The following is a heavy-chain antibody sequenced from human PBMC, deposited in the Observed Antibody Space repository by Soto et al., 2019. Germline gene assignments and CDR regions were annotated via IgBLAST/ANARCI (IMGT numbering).Heavy chain of an antibody. Sequence: SETLSLTCTVSGGSISGYYWGWIRQPPGKGLEWIGSIYYSGSTYYNPSLKSRVTISVDTSKNQFSLKLSSVPAADTAVYYCAKGGSGSYSNAFDIWGQGTMVTVSS. CDR1: GGSISGYY. J-gene: IGHJ3*02. D-gene: IGHD3-10*01. CDR2: IYYSGST. CDR3: AKGGSGSYSNAFDI. V-gene: IGHV4-39*01.